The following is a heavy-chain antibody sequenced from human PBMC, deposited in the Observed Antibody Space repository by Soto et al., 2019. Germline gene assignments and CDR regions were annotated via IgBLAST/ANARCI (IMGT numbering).Heavy chain of an antibody. CDR3: AKGGDEVVATHKDAFDV. J-gene: IGHJ3*01. Sequence: EVQLLESGGGLVQSGGSLRPSCAASGFTFSSYAMSWVRQAPGKGLEWVSAISGSGGTTYYTDSVKGRFTISRDNSKNTLYLQMNTLRAEDTAVYYCAKGGDEVVATHKDAFDVWGQGTVVTVSS. CDR2: ISGSGGTT. CDR1: GFTFSSYA. D-gene: IGHD2-15*01. V-gene: IGHV3-23*01.